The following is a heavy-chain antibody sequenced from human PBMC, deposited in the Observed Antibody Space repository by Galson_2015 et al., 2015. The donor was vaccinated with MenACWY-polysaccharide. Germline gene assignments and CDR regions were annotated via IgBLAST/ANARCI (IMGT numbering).Heavy chain of an antibody. CDR2: ITGSGGST. D-gene: IGHD3-3*01. V-gene: IGHV3-23*01. J-gene: IGHJ5*02. Sequence: SLRLSCATSGFTFSNYAMSWVRQAPGKGLEWVSSITGSGGSTYYAESVKGRFTIFRDNSKNTLYLQMSSLRAEDTAVYYCAKSMGITIFRFDPWGQGILVTVSS. CDR1: GFTFSNYA. CDR3: AKSMGITIFRFDP.